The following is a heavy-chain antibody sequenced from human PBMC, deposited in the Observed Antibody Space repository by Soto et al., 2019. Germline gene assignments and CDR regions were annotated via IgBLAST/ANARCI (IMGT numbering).Heavy chain of an antibody. CDR1: GFTFSSYA. CDR3: ARDSPPPGGDCSSTSCVVLQGFRGYYYYYMDV. D-gene: IGHD2-2*01. J-gene: IGHJ6*03. Sequence: GGSLRLSCAASGFTFSSYAMHWVRQAPGKGLEYVSAISSNGGSTYYANSVKGRFTISRDNSKNTLYLQMGSLRAEDMAVYYCARDSPPPGGDCSSTSCVVLQGFRGYYYYYMDVWGKGTTVTVSS. CDR2: ISSNGGST. V-gene: IGHV3-64*01.